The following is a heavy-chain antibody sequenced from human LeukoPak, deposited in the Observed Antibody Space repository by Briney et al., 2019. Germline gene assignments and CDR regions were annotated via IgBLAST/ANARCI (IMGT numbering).Heavy chain of an antibody. D-gene: IGHD6-19*01. CDR3: AKVEKVAGRYHFDY. V-gene: IGHV3-23*01. Sequence: AGGSLRLSCAASGFTFSSYAMSWVRQAPGKGLEWVSAISGSGGSTYYADSVKGRFTISRDNSKNTLYLQMNSLRAEDTAVYYCAKVEKVAGRYHFDYWGQGTLVTVSS. CDR2: ISGSGGST. CDR1: GFTFSSYA. J-gene: IGHJ4*02.